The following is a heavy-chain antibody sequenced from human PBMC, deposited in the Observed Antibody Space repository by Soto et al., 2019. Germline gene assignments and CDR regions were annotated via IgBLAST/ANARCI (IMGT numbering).Heavy chain of an antibody. CDR2: INAGNGKT. D-gene: IGHD3-16*02. Sequence: ASVKVSCKASGYTFTSYAMHWVRQAPGQRLEWMGWINAGNGKTKYSQKFQGRVTITRDTSADTAYMELSSLRSEDTAVYYCATVLTFGGVIVRPLYYWGQGTLVTVSS. CDR3: ATVLTFGGVIVRPLYY. CDR1: GYTFTSYA. J-gene: IGHJ4*02. V-gene: IGHV1-3*01.